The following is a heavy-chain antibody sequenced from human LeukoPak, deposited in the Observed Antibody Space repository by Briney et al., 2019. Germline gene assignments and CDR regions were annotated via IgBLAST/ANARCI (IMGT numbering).Heavy chain of an antibody. CDR2: ISGSGDST. D-gene: IGHD3-22*01. CDR1: GFTFSTYA. Sequence: QAGGSLRLSCAASGFTFSTYAVNWVRQAPGKGLEWVSTISGSGDSTYYADSVKGRFTISRDNSKNTLYLQMNSLRAEDTAVYYCAKDRYYYDSSGSHFDYWGQGTLVTVSS. J-gene: IGHJ4*02. V-gene: IGHV3-23*01. CDR3: AKDRYYYDSSGSHFDY.